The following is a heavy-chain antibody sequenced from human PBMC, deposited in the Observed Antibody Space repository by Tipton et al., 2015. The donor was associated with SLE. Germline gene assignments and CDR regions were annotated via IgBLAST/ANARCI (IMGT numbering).Heavy chain of an antibody. J-gene: IGHJ1*01. CDR3: ARQYDILTPLQH. V-gene: IGHV4-59*08. CDR1: GVSISSHY. D-gene: IGHD3-9*01. CDR2: IYYSGST. Sequence: TLSLTCTVSGVSISSHYWSWIRQPPGKGLERIGYIYYSGSTNYHPSLKGRGTISVDTSKNQFSLKLSSVTAADTAVYYCARQYDILTPLQHWGQGTLVTVSS.